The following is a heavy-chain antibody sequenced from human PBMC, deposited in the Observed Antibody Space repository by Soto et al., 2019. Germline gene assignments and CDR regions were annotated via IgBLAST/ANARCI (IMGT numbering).Heavy chain of an antibody. CDR1: GYTFTSYA. D-gene: IGHD4-17*01. V-gene: IGHV1-3*01. CDR3: ARWDPDNYGGNPKLDP. J-gene: IGHJ5*02. CDR2: INAGNGNT. Sequence: QVQLVQSWAEVRKPGASVKVSCKASGYTFTSYAMHWVRQAPGQRLEWMGWINAGNGNTKYSQKFQGRVTITRDTSASTAYMELSSLRSEDTAVYYCARWDPDNYGGNPKLDPWGQGTLVTVSS.